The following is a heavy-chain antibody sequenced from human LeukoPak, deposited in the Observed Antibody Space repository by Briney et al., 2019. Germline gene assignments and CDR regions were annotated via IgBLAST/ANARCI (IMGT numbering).Heavy chain of an antibody. Sequence: GASVKVSCKASGYIFTGHYMNWVRQVPGQGLEWMGRINPKTGGTNYAQNFQGRATMTRDTSISTTYMELSRLRPDDTAVYYCARVGDGLNDGFDIWGQGTMVTVSS. CDR2: INPKTGGT. D-gene: IGHD5-24*01. CDR3: ARVGDGLNDGFDI. V-gene: IGHV1-2*06. J-gene: IGHJ3*02. CDR1: GYIFTGHY.